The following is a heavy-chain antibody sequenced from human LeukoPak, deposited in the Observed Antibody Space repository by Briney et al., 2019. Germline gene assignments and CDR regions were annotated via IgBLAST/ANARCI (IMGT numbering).Heavy chain of an antibody. J-gene: IGHJ4*02. CDR2: IYHSGST. Sequence: SETLSLTCAVPGYSISSGYYWGWIRQPPGKGLEWIGSIYHSGSTYYNPSLKSRITISVDTSKNQFSLKLSSVTAADTAVYYCARILRTTRTPFDYWGQGTLVTVSS. CDR1: GYSISSGYY. CDR3: ARILRTTRTPFDY. D-gene: IGHD1-1*01. V-gene: IGHV4-38-2*01.